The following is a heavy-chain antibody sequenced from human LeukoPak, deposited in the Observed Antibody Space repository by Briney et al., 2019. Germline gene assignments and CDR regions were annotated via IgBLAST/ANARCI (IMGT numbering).Heavy chain of an antibody. Sequence: PGGSLRLSCAASGFTVSTNYMNWVRQAPGKGLEWVSVIYSGGSTYYADSVKGRFTISRHNSENTLYLQMNSLRAEDTAVYYCARDPGYDRSGYRNWYFDLWGRGTLVTVSS. CDR3: ARDPGYDRSGYRNWYFDL. CDR1: GFTVSTNY. V-gene: IGHV3-53*04. CDR2: IYSGGST. J-gene: IGHJ2*01. D-gene: IGHD3-22*01.